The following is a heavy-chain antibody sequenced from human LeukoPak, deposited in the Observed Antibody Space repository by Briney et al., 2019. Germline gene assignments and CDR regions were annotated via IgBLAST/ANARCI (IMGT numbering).Heavy chain of an antibody. J-gene: IGHJ4*02. CDR3: ANAARATTVTRFDY. CDR1: GFTFSSYA. D-gene: IGHD4-17*01. CDR2: LSGSGCST. Sequence: PGGSLRLSCAASGFTFSSYAMSWLPQAPGEGREWGSALSGSGCSTYYADSGKGLFTISRDNSKNTLYLQMNSLKTEDTGVYYCANAARATTVTRFDYWGRGTVVTVS. V-gene: IGHV3-23*01.